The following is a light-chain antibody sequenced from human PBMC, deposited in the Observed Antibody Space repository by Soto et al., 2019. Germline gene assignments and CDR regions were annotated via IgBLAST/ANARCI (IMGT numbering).Light chain of an antibody. CDR1: QSANNW. V-gene: IGKV1-5*01. CDR2: DAS. Sequence: DMPLPHPTSTVSASVGDRVTIPCRASQSANNWLAWYQQKPGKAPKLLIYDASNLETGVPSRFSGSGSGTEFTLTISSLQSEDFATYYCQQYNSYPWTFGQGTKVDI. CDR3: QQYNSYPWT. J-gene: IGKJ1*01.